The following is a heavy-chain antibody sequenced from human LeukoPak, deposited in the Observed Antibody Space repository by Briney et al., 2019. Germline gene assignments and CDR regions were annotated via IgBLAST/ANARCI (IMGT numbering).Heavy chain of an antibody. CDR2: IYYSGST. CDR3: ARDGRDGYNQFHY. V-gene: IGHV4-59*01. Sequence: SETLSLTCTVSGGSISSYYWSWIRQPPGKGLEWIGYIYYSGSTNYNPSLKSRVTISVDPSKNQFSLKLSSVTAADTAVYYCARDGRDGYNQFHYWGQGTLVTVSS. D-gene: IGHD5-24*01. CDR1: GGSISSYY. J-gene: IGHJ4*02.